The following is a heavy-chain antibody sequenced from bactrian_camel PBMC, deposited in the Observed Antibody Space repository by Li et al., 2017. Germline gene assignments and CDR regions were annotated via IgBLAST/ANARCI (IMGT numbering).Heavy chain of an antibody. V-gene: IGHV3S53*01. CDR3: AAENLCTAVSGIEIYEYNY. J-gene: IGHJ4*01. CDR1: GYTVNSC. Sequence: QVQLVESGGGSVQSGGSLRLSCQATGYTVNSCVGWFRQAPGKQREGVAAIDRDGTTTYGDSVKGRFTISQDKAKNTLYLQMNSLEPEDTAMYYCAAENLCTAVSGIEIYEYNYVGQGTQVTVS. D-gene: IGHD6*01. CDR2: IDRDGTT.